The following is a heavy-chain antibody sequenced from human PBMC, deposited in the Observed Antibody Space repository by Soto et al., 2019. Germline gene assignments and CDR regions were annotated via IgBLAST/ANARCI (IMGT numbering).Heavy chain of an antibody. CDR1: GYSISSGSY. CDR2: IYDSGVT. D-gene: IGHD7-27*01. CDR3: AMRASGEPPYYFDS. V-gene: IGHV4-38-2*01. Sequence: PSETLSLTCAVSGYSISSGSYWGWIRQPPGKGLEWIVSIYDSGVTYYNPSLKSRVTTSVDTSENQFSLNLNSMTAADAAVYYCAMRASGEPPYYFDSWGQGTLVTVS. J-gene: IGHJ4*02.